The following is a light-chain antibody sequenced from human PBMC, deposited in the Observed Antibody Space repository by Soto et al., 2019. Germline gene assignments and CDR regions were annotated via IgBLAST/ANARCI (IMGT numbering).Light chain of an antibody. CDR1: GSDIGAYKF. CDR2: GVT. V-gene: IGLV2-8*01. J-gene: IGLJ3*02. Sequence: QSVLAQPPSASGSPGQSVTISCTGSGSDIGAYKFVSWYQQHPGKAPKLMIFGVTEQPSGVPDRFSGSKSGNTASLTVSGLQADDEAIYYCYSYAGRNIWVFGGGTKLTVL. CDR3: YSYAGRNIWV.